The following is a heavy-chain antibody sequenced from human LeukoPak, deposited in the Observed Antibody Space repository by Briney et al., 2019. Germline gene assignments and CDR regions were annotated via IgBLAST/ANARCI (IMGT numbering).Heavy chain of an antibody. J-gene: IGHJ3*02. Sequence: PWASVKVSCKASGYTFTSYYMHWVRQAPGQGLEWMGIINPSGGSTSYAQKFQGRVTMTRDTSTSTVYMELSSLRSEDTAVYYCARDTIPRAPSDAFDIWGQGTMVTVSS. V-gene: IGHV1-46*01. CDR2: INPSGGST. CDR3: ARDTIPRAPSDAFDI. D-gene: IGHD3-9*01. CDR1: GYTFTSYY.